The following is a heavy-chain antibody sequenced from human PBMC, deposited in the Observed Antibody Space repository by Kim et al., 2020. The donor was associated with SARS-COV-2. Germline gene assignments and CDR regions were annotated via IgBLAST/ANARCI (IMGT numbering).Heavy chain of an antibody. D-gene: IGHD3-16*02. V-gene: IGHV4-31*03. CDR3: ARLSSRVYWYCIDV. Sequence: SETLSLTCTVSGVSISSRAYSWSWIRQRPGKGLESIAYIRSSGNTFYNPSLQSRVSMSVDTSQNHFSLRLDSVTAADTAVYFCARLSSRVYWYCIDVWG. CDR1: GVSISSRAYS. CDR2: IRSSGNT. J-gene: IGHJ6*03.